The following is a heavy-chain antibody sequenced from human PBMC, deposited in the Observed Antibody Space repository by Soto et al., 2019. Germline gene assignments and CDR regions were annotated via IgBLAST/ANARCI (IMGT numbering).Heavy chain of an antibody. CDR2: IYYSGST. V-gene: IGHV4-39*01. D-gene: IGHD5-18*01. J-gene: IGHJ4*02. CDR3: ARPDTAMAKIDY. CDR1: GGSISSSSYY. Sequence: SETLSLTCTVSGGSISSSSYYWGWIRQPPGKGLEWIGSIYYSGSTYYNPSLKSRVTISVDTSKNQFSLKLSSVTAADTAVYYCARPDTAMAKIDYWGQGTLVTVSS.